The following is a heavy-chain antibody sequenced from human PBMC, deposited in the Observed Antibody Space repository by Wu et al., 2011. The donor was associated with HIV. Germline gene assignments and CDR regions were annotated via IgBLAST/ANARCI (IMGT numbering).Heavy chain of an antibody. Sequence: QVQLVQSGAEVKKPGASVKVSCKASGYTFTSYGISWVRQAPGQGLEWMGWISAYNGDTNYAQKLQGRVTMTTDTFTATAYMEMRSLRSDDTAVYYCARDESGSSSYYGMDVWGQGTTVTVSS. CDR2: ISAYNGDT. CDR1: GYTFTSYG. J-gene: IGHJ6*02. CDR3: ARDESGSSSYYGMDV. D-gene: IGHD1-26*01. V-gene: IGHV1-18*01.